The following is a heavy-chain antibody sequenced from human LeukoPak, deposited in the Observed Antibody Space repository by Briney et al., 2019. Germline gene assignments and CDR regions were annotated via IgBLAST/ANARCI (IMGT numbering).Heavy chain of an antibody. V-gene: IGHV1-2*02. CDR1: GYTVTGYH. CDR3: AGDMVRGVILRRVLEY. Sequence: ASVKVSCKASGYTVTGYHMHWVRQAPGQGLERMGWINPNGGGTNYAQKFQGRVTMTRDTSINTAYMELSRLRSDDTAVYYCAGDMVRGVILRRVLEYWGQGTLVTVSS. J-gene: IGHJ4*02. D-gene: IGHD3-10*01. CDR2: INPNGGGT.